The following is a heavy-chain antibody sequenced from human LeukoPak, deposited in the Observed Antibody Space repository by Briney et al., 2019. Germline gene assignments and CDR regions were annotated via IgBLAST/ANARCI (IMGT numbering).Heavy chain of an antibody. D-gene: IGHD2-15*01. J-gene: IGHJ4*02. Sequence: PGGSLRLSCVASGFTFSSYGMHWVRQAPGKGLEWVAVISNDGSNKYYADSVKGRFTISRDNSKNTLYLQMNSLRAEDSALYFCARDRRYCGGGSCYFDYFFDYWGQGTLVTVSS. CDR3: ARDRRYCGGGSCYFDYFFDY. CDR1: GFTFSSYG. V-gene: IGHV3-30*03. CDR2: ISNDGSNK.